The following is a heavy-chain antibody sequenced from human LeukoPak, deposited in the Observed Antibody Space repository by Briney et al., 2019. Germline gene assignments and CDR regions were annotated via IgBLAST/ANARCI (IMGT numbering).Heavy chain of an antibody. J-gene: IGHJ4*02. CDR1: GFTFSSYS. V-gene: IGHV3-21*01. D-gene: IGHD2-2*01. CDR2: ISSSSSYI. CDR3: AREPVPAAMNY. Sequence: GGSLRLSCAASGFTFSSYSMNWVPQAPGKGLEWVSSISSSSSYIYYADSVKGRFTISRDNAKNSMYLQMNSLRAEDTAVYYCAREPVPAAMNYWGQGTLVTVSS.